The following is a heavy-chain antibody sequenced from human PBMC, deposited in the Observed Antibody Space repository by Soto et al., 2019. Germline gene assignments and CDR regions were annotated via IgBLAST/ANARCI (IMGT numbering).Heavy chain of an antibody. J-gene: IGHJ6*02. D-gene: IGHD5-18*01. CDR2: IYYSGST. V-gene: IGHV4-59*01. CDR3: ARRYGTSMDV. CDR1: GGSISSYY. Sequence: PSETLSLTCTVSGGSISSYYWIWIRQPPGKGLQWIGYIYYSGSTNYNPSLKSRVTISVDTSKNQFSLKLSSVTAADTAVYYCARRYGTSMDVWGQGTTVTVSS.